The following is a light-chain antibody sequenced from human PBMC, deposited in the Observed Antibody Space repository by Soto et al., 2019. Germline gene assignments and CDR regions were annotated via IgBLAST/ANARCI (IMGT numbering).Light chain of an antibody. CDR3: SSYTSSSTLGYV. CDR1: SSDVGGYNY. J-gene: IGLJ1*01. CDR2: DVT. V-gene: IGLV2-14*01. Sequence: QSALTQPASVSGSPGQSITISCTGTSSDVGGYNYVSWYQQHPGKAPKLMIYDVTYRPSGISNRFSGSKSGNTASLTISALLAEDEADYYCSSYTSSSTLGYVFGTGTQLTVL.